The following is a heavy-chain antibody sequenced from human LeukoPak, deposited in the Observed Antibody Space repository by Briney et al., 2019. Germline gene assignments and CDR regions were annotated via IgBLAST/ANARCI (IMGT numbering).Heavy chain of an antibody. CDR3: AGDPRTYSYDSGGYYSPFRGYMDV. D-gene: IGHD3-22*01. CDR2: IYYSGST. V-gene: IGHV4-39*02. J-gene: IGHJ6*03. Sequence: SETLSLTCTVSGGSISSSSYYWGWIRQPPGKGLEWIGSIYYSGSTYYNPSLKSRVTISVDTSKNQFSLKLSSVTAADTAVYYCAGDPRTYSYDSGGYYSPFRGYMDVWGKGTTVTVSS. CDR1: GGSISSSSYY.